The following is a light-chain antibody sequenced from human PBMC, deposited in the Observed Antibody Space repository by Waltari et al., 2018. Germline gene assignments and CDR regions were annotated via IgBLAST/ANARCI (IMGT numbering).Light chain of an antibody. CDR1: QSIGDN. J-gene: IGKJ2*01. Sequence: EIVMTQSPATLSVSPGERATLHCRASQSIGDNLAWYQQKPGQAPRLLIFSASKRIPGIPDRFRGSGSGTEFTLTISSLQSEDFAVYYCQQCHDWPPYTFGQGTKLEI. CDR2: SAS. V-gene: IGKV3-15*01. CDR3: QQCHDWPPYT.